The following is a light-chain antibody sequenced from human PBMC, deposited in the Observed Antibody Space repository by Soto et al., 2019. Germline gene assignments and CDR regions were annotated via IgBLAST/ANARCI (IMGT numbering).Light chain of an antibody. CDR1: SSDIGAYKY. CDR3: SSYTSSSTPPVV. CDR2: DVS. V-gene: IGLV2-14*01. Sequence: QSVLTQPASVSGSPGQSITISCTGTSSDIGAYKYVSWYQQHPGKAPKLMIYDVSNRPSGVSNRFSGSKSGNTASLTISGLQAEDEADYYCSSYTSSSTPPVVFGGGTKLTVL. J-gene: IGLJ2*01.